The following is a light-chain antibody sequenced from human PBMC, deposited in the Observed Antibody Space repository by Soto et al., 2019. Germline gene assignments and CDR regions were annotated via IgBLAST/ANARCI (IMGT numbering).Light chain of an antibody. CDR1: QSISSY. V-gene: IGKV1-39*01. CDR3: QQSYSTLRT. J-gene: IGKJ1*01. CDR2: AAS. Sequence: DIQMTQSPSSLSASVGDRVTITCRASQSISSYLNWYQQKPGKAPELLIYAASSLQSGVPSRFSGSGSGTDFTLTISSLQPEDFATYYCQQSYSTLRTFGQGTKVKIK.